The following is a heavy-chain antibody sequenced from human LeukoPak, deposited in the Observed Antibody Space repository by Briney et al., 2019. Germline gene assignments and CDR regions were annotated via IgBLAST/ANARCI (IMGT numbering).Heavy chain of an antibody. CDR1: GFTFSSYG. CDR2: IRYDGRNK. D-gene: IGHD6-19*01. Sequence: GGSLRLSCAASGFTFSSYGMHWVRQAPGKGLEWVAFIRYDGRNKYYADSVKGRFTISRDNSKNTLYLQMNSLRAEDTAVYYCARDQTVAGTFDAFDIWGQGTMVTVSS. J-gene: IGHJ3*02. CDR3: ARDQTVAGTFDAFDI. V-gene: IGHV3-30*02.